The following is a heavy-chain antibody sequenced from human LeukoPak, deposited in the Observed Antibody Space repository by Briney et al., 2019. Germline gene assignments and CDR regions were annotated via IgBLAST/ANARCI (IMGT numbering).Heavy chain of an antibody. CDR1: GGTFSSYA. CDR3: AVGYCSSTSCYPGDSTSH. Sequence: SVKVSCKASGGTFSSYAISWVRQAPGQGLEWMGGIIPIFGTANYAQKFQGRVTITTDESTSTAYMELSSLRSEDTAVYYCAVGYCSSTSCYPGDSTSHWGQGTLVTVSS. V-gene: IGHV1-69*05. J-gene: IGHJ4*02. D-gene: IGHD2-2*01. CDR2: IIPIFGTA.